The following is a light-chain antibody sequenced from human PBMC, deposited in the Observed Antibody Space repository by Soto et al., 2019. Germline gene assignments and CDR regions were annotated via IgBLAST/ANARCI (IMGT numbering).Light chain of an antibody. Sequence: EIVLTQSPGTLSLSPGERATLSCRASQSVSSSYLAWYQQKPGQAPRLLIYAASNRATGIHDRFSGSVSGTDFTLTISRLEPEDFAVYYCQHYGNSLFTFGPGTKVDVK. CDR1: QSVSSSY. CDR3: QHYGNSLFT. CDR2: AAS. V-gene: IGKV3-20*01. J-gene: IGKJ3*01.